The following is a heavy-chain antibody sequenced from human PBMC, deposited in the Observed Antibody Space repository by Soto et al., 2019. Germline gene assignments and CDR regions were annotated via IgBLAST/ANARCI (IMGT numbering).Heavy chain of an antibody. D-gene: IGHD1-26*01. Sequence: EVQLVESGGGVVQPGGSLRLSCTASGFTVNTHWMHWVRQAPGKGLVWVSRIYFDGSTTNYADSVKGRLTISRDNAKNTVYLHVNTLRDEDTAVYYCARGGAMGVAYWGQGTLVTVSS. CDR1: GFTVNTHW. CDR3: ARGGAMGVAY. V-gene: IGHV3-74*01. CDR2: IYFDGSTT. J-gene: IGHJ4*02.